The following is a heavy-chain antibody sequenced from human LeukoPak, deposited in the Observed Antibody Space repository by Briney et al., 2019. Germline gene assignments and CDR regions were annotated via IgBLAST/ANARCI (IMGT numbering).Heavy chain of an antibody. CDR1: GFTVSSNY. CDR2: IYSGGST. CDR3: ASTYSSSWYGVYYFDY. J-gene: IGHJ4*02. D-gene: IGHD6-13*01. V-gene: IGHV3-66*01. Sequence: PGGSLRLSCAASGFTVSSNYMSWVRQAPGKGLEWVSVIYSGGSTYYADSVKGRFTISRDNSKNTLYLQMNSLRAEDTAVYYCASTYSSSWYGVYYFDYWGQGTLVTVSS.